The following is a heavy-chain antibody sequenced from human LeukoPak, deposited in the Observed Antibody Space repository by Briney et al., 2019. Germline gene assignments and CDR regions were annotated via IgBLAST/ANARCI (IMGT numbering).Heavy chain of an antibody. J-gene: IGHJ3*01. CDR2: INHSGST. V-gene: IGHV4-34*01. CDR3: ARYGCTSTSCHRRYFDS. Sequence: SETLSLTCAVYGGSLSDYFWSWIRQPPGKGLEWIGEINHSGSTNYNASLNSRVTISVDTAKNQFSLKLTSVTAADTALYYCARYGCTSTSCHRRYFDSWGQGQWSPSLQ. CDR1: GGSLSDYF. D-gene: IGHD2-2*01.